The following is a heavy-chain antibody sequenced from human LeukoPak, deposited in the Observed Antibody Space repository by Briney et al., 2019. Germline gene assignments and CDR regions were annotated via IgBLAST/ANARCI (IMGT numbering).Heavy chain of an antibody. J-gene: IGHJ4*02. CDR3: ARGGFDY. CDR1: GFTFSSYW. CDR2: IRQDGSVN. V-gene: IGHV3-7*01. D-gene: IGHD3-16*01. Sequence: GGSLRLSCEASGFTFSSYWMSWVRQAPGKGLEWVATIRQDGSVNHCVDSVKGRFTVSRDNAWNSLYLQMNSLRAEDMAVYYCARGGFDYWGQGTLVTVSS.